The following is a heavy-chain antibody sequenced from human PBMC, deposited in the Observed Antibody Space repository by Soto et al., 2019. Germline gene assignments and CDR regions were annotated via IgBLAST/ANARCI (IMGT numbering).Heavy chain of an antibody. CDR2: IIPIFGTA. J-gene: IGHJ4*02. Sequence: SVEVSCKASGGTFSSYSISWVRQAPGQGLEWMGGIIPIFGTANYAQKFQGRVTITADESTSTAYMELSSLRSEDTAVYYCARMDTMTTVTTGLDYWGQGTLVTVSS. D-gene: IGHD4-17*01. V-gene: IGHV1-69*13. CDR1: GGTFSSYS. CDR3: ARMDTMTTVTTGLDY.